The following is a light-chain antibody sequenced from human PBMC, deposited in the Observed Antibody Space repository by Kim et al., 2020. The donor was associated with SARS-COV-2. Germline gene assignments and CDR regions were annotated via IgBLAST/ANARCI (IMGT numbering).Light chain of an antibody. CDR1: SNNVGNQG. CDR2: RDN. Sequence: RQPATLTCTGNSNNVGNQGAAWLQQHQGHPPKLLSYRDNDRPSGISERLSASRSGNTASLTISGLQPEDEADYYCSAWDISLNAWVFGGGTQLTVL. V-gene: IGLV10-54*01. J-gene: IGLJ3*02. CDR3: SAWDISLNAWV.